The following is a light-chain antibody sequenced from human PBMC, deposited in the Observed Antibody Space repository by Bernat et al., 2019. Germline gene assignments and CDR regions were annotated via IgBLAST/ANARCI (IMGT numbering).Light chain of an antibody. CDR3: GSWDSSLSVPYV. CDR1: SSNIGNNY. CDR2: ENN. J-gene: IGLJ1*01. V-gene: IGLV1-51*02. Sequence: QSVLTQPPSVSASPGQTATISCSGSSSNIGNNYVSWYQQLPGTAPKLLIYENNNRPFGIPDRFSGSKSGTSATLGITGLQTGDEADYYCGSWDSSLSVPYVFGAGTKVTVL.